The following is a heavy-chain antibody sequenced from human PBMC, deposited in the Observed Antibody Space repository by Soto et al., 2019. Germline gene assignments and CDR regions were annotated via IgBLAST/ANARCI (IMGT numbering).Heavy chain of an antibody. D-gene: IGHD3-10*01. CDR3: ARGSKESYPGSRIFDF. Sequence: PGGSLRLSCVASGMTFGSRAMSWVRQAPGEGLEWVSSITDSGGDTKYADSVRGRFTISRDNSKNTLYLQMSSLRAEDSAVYYCARGSKESYPGSRIFDFWGRGTLVT. V-gene: IGHV3-23*01. J-gene: IGHJ4*02. CDR1: GMTFGSRA. CDR2: ITDSGGDT.